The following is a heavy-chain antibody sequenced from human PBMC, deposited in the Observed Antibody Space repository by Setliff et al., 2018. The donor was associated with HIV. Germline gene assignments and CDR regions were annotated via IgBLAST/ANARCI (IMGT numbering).Heavy chain of an antibody. D-gene: IGHD3-22*01. Sequence: SVKVSCKASGGAFTAYTINWVRLAPGHGLEWVGGVLPVLGVAEFAQKFRGRVTITADKSTRTVYMELSSLRSEDTAIYYCARDLFTSGYSSAAYWGQGSLVTVSS. J-gene: IGHJ1*01. CDR3: ARDLFTSGYSSAAY. V-gene: IGHV1-69*10. CDR1: GGAFTAYT. CDR2: VLPVLGVA.